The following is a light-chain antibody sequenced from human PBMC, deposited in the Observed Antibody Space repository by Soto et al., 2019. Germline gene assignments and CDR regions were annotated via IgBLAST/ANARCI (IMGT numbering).Light chain of an antibody. CDR1: YSDVGGYNS. J-gene: IGLJ2*01. V-gene: IGLV2-14*03. Sequence: QSALTQPASVPGSPGQPITISCTGSYSDVGGYNSVSWYQQHPGKAPKLMIYDVDNRPSGVSNRLSGSKSGNTASLTISGLQTEDEADYYCGSYTTSDTLAFGGGTKVTVL. CDR3: GSYTTSDTLA. CDR2: DVD.